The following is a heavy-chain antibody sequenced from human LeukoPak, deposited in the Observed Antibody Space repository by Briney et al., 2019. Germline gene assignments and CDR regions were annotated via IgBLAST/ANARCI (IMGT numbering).Heavy chain of an antibody. CDR1: GFTFSSYA. D-gene: IGHD4-17*01. J-gene: IGHJ4*02. CDR2: ISSNGGST. V-gene: IGHV3-64*01. CDR3: AREVRYYFDY. Sequence: GGSLRLSCAASGFTFSSYAMHWVRQAPGKGLEYVSAISSNGGSTYYANSVKGRFTISRDNAKNSLYLQMNSLRAEDTAVYYCAREVRYYFDYWGQGTLVTVSS.